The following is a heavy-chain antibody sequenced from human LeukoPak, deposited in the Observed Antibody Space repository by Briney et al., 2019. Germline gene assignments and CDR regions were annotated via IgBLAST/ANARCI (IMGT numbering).Heavy chain of an antibody. CDR1: GYSFTSYW. Sequence: GESLKISCKGSGYSFTSYWIGWVRQMPGKGLEWMGIIYPGDSDTRYSPSFQGQVTISADKSISTAYLQWSSLKASDTAMYYCARNGHYHDSSGYYSGDYYYYGMDVWGQGTTVTVSS. J-gene: IGHJ6*02. V-gene: IGHV5-51*01. CDR2: IYPGDSDT. D-gene: IGHD3-22*01. CDR3: ARNGHYHDSSGYYSGDYYYYGMDV.